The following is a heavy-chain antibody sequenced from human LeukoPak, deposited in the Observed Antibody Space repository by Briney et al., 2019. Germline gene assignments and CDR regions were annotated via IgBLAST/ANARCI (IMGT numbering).Heavy chain of an antibody. J-gene: IGHJ4*02. CDR3: TTLCYYQLLVRCPNDY. V-gene: IGHV3-15*01. D-gene: IGHD2-2*01. CDR1: GFTFSNAW. CDR2: IKSKTDGGTT. Sequence: GGSLRLSCAASGFTFSNAWMSWVRQAPGKGLEWVGRIKSKTDGGTTDYAAPVKGRFTISRDDSKNTLYLQMNSLKTEDTAVYYCTTLCYYQLLVRCPNDYWGQGTLVTVSS.